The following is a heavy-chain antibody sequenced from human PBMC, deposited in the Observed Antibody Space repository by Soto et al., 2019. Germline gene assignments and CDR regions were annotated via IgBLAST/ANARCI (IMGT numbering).Heavy chain of an antibody. CDR3: AIDRSGPYLGFDP. J-gene: IGHJ5*02. CDR2: IYYSGST. D-gene: IGHD1-1*01. CDR1: GGSISSYY. V-gene: IGHV4-59*01. Sequence: QVQLQESGPGLVKPSETLSLTCTVSGGSISSYYWSWIRQPPGKGLEWIGYIYYSGSTKYNPSRITLIYSSRNTKPNPSLKSQVTLSVATSKNQFSLKLSSVTAADTAVYYCAIDRSGPYLGFDPWGQGTLVTVSS.